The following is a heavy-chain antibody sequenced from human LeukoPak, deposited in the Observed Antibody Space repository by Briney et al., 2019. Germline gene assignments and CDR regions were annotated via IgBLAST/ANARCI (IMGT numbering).Heavy chain of an antibody. CDR1: GYTFTGYC. CDR2: INPNNGAT. Sequence: GASVKVSCKTSGYTFTGYCLHWVRQAPGQGLEGMGWINPNNGATNHAQRLQGRVTVTRDTSISTAYMEMSSLGSDDTVVYYCARTERASDWYKGYYYYCGMDVWGQGTTVTVSS. D-gene: IGHD6-19*01. V-gene: IGHV1-2*02. CDR3: ARTERASDWYKGYYYYCGMDV. J-gene: IGHJ6*02.